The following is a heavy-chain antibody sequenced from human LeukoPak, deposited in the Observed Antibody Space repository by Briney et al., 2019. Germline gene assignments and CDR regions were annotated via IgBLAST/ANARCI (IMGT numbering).Heavy chain of an antibody. CDR1: GGSISSYY. J-gene: IGHJ4*02. CDR3: ARGDSSWPYYFDC. V-gene: IGHV4-59*01. CDR2: IYYSGST. Sequence: SETLSLTCTVSGGSISSYYWNWIRQSPGKGLEWIGYIYYSGSTNYNPSLNSRVTTSADTSKNQFSLKLNSVTAADTAVYYCARGDSSWPYYFDCWGQGTLVTVSS. D-gene: IGHD6-13*01.